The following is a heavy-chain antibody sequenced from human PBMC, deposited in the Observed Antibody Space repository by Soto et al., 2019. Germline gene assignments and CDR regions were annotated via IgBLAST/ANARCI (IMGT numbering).Heavy chain of an antibody. CDR2: IYHTGST. D-gene: IGHD2-8*01. V-gene: IGHV4-30-2*01. J-gene: IGHJ6*02. CDR1: GVSISSGGYS. Sequence: SETLSLTCAVSGVSISSGGYSWSWIRQPPGKGLEWIGYIYHTGSTYYNPSLKSRVTISVDRSKNQFSLKLSSVTAADTAVYYCARDRTRGYGMDFWGQGTTVTVSS. CDR3: ARDRTRGYGMDF.